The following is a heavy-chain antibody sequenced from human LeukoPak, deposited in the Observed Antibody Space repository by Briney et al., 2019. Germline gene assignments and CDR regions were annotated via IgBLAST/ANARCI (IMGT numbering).Heavy chain of an antibody. CDR2: IKQDGSEG. V-gene: IGHV3-7*01. Sequence: GGSLRLSCAASGFTFSDYWMTWVRQAPGKGLEWVANIKQDGSEGYYVASVKGRFTVSRDNAKSSLYLQLNSLRAEDTAVYYCATRSCSISACRASSYHCMDFWGKGTTVTVSS. CDR3: ATRSCSISACRASSYHCMDF. D-gene: IGHD2-2*01. J-gene: IGHJ6*03. CDR1: GFTFSDYW.